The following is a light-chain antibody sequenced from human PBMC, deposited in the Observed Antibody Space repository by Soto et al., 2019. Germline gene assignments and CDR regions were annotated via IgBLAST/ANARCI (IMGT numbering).Light chain of an antibody. V-gene: IGLV2-14*01. CDR3: SSYTTDFFYV. CDR1: SSDIGAFNY. CDR2: GVT. Sequence: QSVLTQPASVSGSPGQSITISCTGSSSDIGAFNYVAWYQQHPGKAPKLIIHGVTNRPSGVSSRFSGSKSDYTSSLTISGLQAEDEADYYCSSYTTDFFYVFGTGTKLTVL. J-gene: IGLJ1*01.